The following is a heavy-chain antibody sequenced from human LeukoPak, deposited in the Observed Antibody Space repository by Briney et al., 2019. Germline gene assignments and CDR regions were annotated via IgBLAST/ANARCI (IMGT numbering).Heavy chain of an antibody. Sequence: SSETLSLTCNVSGYSISRGYYWGWIRQPPGKGLEWVANIKQDGSEKYYVDSVKGRFTISRDNAKNSLYLQMNSLRAEDTAVYYCARDPPYYYDSSGYYYGLFAFDIWGQGTMVTVSS. CDR2: IKQDGSEK. CDR3: ARDPPYYYDSSGYYYGLFAFDI. D-gene: IGHD3-22*01. CDR1: GYSISRGYY. J-gene: IGHJ3*02. V-gene: IGHV3-7*01.